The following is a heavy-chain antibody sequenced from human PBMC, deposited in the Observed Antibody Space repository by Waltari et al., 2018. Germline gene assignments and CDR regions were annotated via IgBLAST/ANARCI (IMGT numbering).Heavy chain of an antibody. J-gene: IGHJ4*02. CDR1: GFNFDDYA. CDR3: AKGHSGSYGLKD. V-gene: IGHV3-9*01. D-gene: IGHD1-26*01. CDR2: ISGNSDNI. Sequence: EVQLVESGGGLVQPGRSLRLSCAVSGFNFDDYAMHWVRQAPGKGLGWVSGISGNSDNIGYADSVKGRFTISRDNAKNSLYLQMNSLRPEDTALYYCAKGHSGSYGLKDWGQGTLVTVSS.